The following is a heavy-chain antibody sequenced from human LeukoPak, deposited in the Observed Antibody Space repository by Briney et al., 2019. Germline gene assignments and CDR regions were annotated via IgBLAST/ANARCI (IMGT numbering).Heavy chain of an antibody. CDR1: GYSISSGYY. D-gene: IGHD5-12*01. CDR3: AKFVAYAFDI. Sequence: SETLSLTCAVSGYSISSGYYWGWIRQPPGKGLEWIGSIYHSGSTYYNPSLKSRATISVDTSKSQFSLKLSSVTAADTAVYYCAKFVAYAFDIWGQGTMVTVSS. CDR2: IYHSGST. J-gene: IGHJ3*02. V-gene: IGHV4-38-2*01.